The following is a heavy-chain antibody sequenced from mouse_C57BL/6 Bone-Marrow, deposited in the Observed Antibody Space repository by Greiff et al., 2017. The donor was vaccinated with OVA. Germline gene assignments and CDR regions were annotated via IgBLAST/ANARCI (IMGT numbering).Heavy chain of an antibody. CDR2: IRSKSSNYAT. V-gene: IGHV10-3*01. CDR3: VRDEGDYGSSYEYFDV. CDR1: GFTFNTYA. J-gene: IGHJ1*03. Sequence: DVMLVESGGGLVQPKGSLKLSCAASGFTFNTYAMHWVRQAPGKGLEWVARIRSKSSNYATYYADSVKDRFTISRDDSQSMLYLQMNNLKTEDTAMYYCVRDEGDYGSSYEYFDVWGTGTTVTVSS. D-gene: IGHD1-1*01.